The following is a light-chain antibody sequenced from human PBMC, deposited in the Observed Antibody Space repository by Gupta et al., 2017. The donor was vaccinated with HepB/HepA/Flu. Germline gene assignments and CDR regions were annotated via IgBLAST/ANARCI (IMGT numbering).Light chain of an antibody. CDR1: QSVSSY. V-gene: IGKV3-11*01. CDR3: QQRSNWPLT. CDR2: DAS. Sequence: DIVLPQSPANLSFSPGERATLSCRASQSVSSYLAWYQQKPDQAPRLLIYDASNRATGIPARFSGSGSGTDFTLTISSLEPEDFAVYYCQQRSNWPLTFGGGTKVEIK. J-gene: IGKJ4*01.